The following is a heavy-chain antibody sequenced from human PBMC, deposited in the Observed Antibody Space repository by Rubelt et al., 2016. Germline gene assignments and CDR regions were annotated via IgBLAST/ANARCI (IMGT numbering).Heavy chain of an antibody. CDR1: GFTFSTYA. CDR3: AALVGYCRSTNCFDN. CDR2: ISGSAAGT. V-gene: IGHV3-23*01. Sequence: EVQLLESGGGLVQPGGSLRLSCAASGFTFSTYAMSWVRQAPGKGLEWVSAISGSAAGTYYADSVKGRFTISRDNSKNTLYLQMNSRGAEDTAVYYCAALVGYCRSTNCFDNWGQGSLVTVSS. D-gene: IGHD2-2*01. J-gene: IGHJ4*02.